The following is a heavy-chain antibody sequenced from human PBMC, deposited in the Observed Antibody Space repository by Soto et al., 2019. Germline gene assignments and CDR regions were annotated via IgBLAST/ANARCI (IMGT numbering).Heavy chain of an antibody. CDR1: GYTFNDHY. J-gene: IGHJ4*02. CDR2: INPKSGGS. V-gene: IGHV1-2*02. D-gene: IGHD3-10*01. Sequence: ASVKVSCKASGYTFNDHYLHWVRQAPGQGLEWMAWINPKSGGSSYAQKFQGRVTMTWDTSISTAYMEVRRLTSDDTAVYYCTRLRTSHSYYSYDYWGQGSVVTVSS. CDR3: TRLRTSHSYYSYDY.